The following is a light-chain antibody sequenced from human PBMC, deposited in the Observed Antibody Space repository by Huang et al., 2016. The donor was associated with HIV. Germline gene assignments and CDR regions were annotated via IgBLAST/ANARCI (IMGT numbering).Light chain of an antibody. J-gene: IGKJ1*01. CDR2: WAA. CDR1: PSVYSSSTSKDY. CDR3: QQYYSSPQT. V-gene: IGKV4-1*01. Sequence: DIIMTQSPDSLAVSLGERATLNCRCSPSVYSSSTSKDYMAWCQQKPGQPPRLLLVWAATREAGVPDRFSGSGSGTHFTLTIANVEAEDAAIYYCQQYYSSPQTFGQGTRVEVK.